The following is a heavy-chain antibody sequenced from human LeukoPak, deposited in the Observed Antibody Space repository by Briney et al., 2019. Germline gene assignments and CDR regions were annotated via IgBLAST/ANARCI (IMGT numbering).Heavy chain of an antibody. V-gene: IGHV4-59*08. CDR2: IYYSGST. CDR1: GGSISSYY. CDR3: ARLDYDYVWGSYRRGKFDP. D-gene: IGHD3-16*02. J-gene: IGHJ5*02. Sequence: SETLPLTCTVSGGSISSYYWSWIRQPPGKGLEWIGYIYYSGSTNYNPSLKSRVTISVDTSKNQFSLKLSSVTAADTAVYYCARLDYDYVWGSYRRGKFDPWGQGTLVTVSS.